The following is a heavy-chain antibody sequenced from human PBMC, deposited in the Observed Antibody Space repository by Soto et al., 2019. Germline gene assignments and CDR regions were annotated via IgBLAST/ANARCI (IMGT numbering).Heavy chain of an antibody. CDR1: GGIFSTYA. J-gene: IGHJ4*02. CDR2: IIPIFGTP. V-gene: IGHV1-69*01. D-gene: IGHD3-10*01. CDR3: ARDRDDDGSGNYYNRIDF. Sequence: QVQLVQSGAEVKKPGSSVKVSCKASGGIFSTYAISWLRQAPGQGLEWMGGIIPIFGTPNYAQRYQGRVTITADESTRTAYMERRRLRSEDTSVYYCARDRDDDGSGNYYNRIDFWGQGTLVTVSS.